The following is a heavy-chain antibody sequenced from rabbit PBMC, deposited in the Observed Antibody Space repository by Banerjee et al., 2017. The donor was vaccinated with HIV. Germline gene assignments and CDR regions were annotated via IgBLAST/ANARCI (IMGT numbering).Heavy chain of an antibody. CDR3: ARRNAASYWSL. CDR1: GADFSSSYY. CDR2: IDAGSSGTT. J-gene: IGHJ4*01. Sequence: QSLEESGGDLVKPGASLTLTCTASGADFSSSYYMCWVRQAPGKGLEWIACIDAGSSGTTNYASWAKGRFTISKTSSTTVTLQMTSLTAADTATYFCARRNAASYWSLWGPGTLVTVS. D-gene: IGHD8-1*01. V-gene: IGHV1S40*01.